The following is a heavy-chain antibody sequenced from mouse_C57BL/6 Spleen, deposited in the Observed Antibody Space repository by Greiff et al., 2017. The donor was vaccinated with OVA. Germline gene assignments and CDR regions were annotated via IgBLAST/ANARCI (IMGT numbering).Heavy chain of an antibody. CDR1: GYTFTSYW. J-gene: IGHJ1*03. CDR3: ARDDGYYNWYFDV. Sequence: VQLQQPGAELVRPGSSVKLSCKASGYTFTSYWMHWVKQRPIQGLEWIGNIDPSDSETHYNQKFKDKATLTVDKSSSTAYMQLSSLTSEDSAVYYCARDDGYYNWYFDVWGTGTTVTVSS. V-gene: IGHV1-52*01. D-gene: IGHD2-3*01. CDR2: IDPSDSET.